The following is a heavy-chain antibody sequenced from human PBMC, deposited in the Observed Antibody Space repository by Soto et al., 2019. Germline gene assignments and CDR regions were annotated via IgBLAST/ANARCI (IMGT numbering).Heavy chain of an antibody. CDR3: ARGPLPDSSGWSWFDP. Sequence: SVKVSCKASGGTFSSYAISWVRQAPGQGLEWMGGIIPIFGTANYAQKFQGRVTITADESTSTAYMELSSLRSEDTAVYYCARGPLPDSSGWSWFDPWGQGTLVTSPQ. D-gene: IGHD6-19*01. CDR2: IIPIFGTA. CDR1: GGTFSSYA. J-gene: IGHJ5*02. V-gene: IGHV1-69*13.